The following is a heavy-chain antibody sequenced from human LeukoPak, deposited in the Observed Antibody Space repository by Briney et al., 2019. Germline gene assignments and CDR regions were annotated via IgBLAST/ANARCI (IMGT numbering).Heavy chain of an antibody. CDR1: GYSISSGSY. CDR2: IYRSGST. CDR3: ARGNSGGDYYYLDV. D-gene: IGHD6-19*01. V-gene: IGHV4-38-2*02. Sequence: SETLSLTCTVSGYSISSGSYWDWIRQPPGKGLEWIGTIYRSGSTYYSPSLNSRVTISLDTSKDQFFLRLRSVAAADTAVYYCARGNSGGDYYYLDVWGKGTTVTVPS. J-gene: IGHJ6*03.